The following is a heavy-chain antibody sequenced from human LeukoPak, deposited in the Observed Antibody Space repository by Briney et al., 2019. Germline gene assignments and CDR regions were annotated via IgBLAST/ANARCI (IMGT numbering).Heavy chain of an antibody. CDR2: IYYSGST. V-gene: IGHV4-59*01. CDR1: GGSISGYY. J-gene: IGHJ3*02. Sequence: SETLSLTCTVSGGSISGYYWSWIRQPPGKGLEWIGYIYYSGSTNYNPSLKSRVTISVDTSKNQFSLKLSSVTAADTAVYYCARGGLILWFGELWLDAFDIWGQGTMVTVSS. CDR3: ARGGLILWFGELWLDAFDI. D-gene: IGHD3-10*01.